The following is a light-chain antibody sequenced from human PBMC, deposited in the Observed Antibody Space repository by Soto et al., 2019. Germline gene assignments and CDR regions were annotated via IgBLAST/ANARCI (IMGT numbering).Light chain of an antibody. V-gene: IGKV3-20*01. Sequence: ENVLTQSPATLSLSPGQTATLSCRASQSVSTSYLAWYQQKPGQAPRLLIYGASSRATGIPDRFSGSGSGTDFTLTISGLEPEDFAVYYCQQYGNSRGTFGQGTKVDI. CDR1: QSVSTSY. CDR3: QQYGNSRGT. CDR2: GAS. J-gene: IGKJ1*01.